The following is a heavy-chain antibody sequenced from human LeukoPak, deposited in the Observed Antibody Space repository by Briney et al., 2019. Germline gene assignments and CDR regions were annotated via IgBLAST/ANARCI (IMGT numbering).Heavy chain of an antibody. CDR1: GGTFSSYA. J-gene: IGHJ4*02. D-gene: IGHD3-22*01. CDR2: IIPILGIA. Sequence: ASVKVSCKASGGTFSSYAISWVRQAPGQGLEWMGRIIPILGIANYAQKFQGRVTITADKSTSTAYMELSSLRSEDTAVYYCASPDYYDGSGYFDSFDYWGQGTLVTVSS. CDR3: ASPDYYDGSGYFDSFDY. V-gene: IGHV1-69*04.